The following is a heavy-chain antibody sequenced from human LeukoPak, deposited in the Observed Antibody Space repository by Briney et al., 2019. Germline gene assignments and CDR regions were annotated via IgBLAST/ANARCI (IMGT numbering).Heavy chain of an antibody. Sequence: GGSLRLSCAASGFTFSDYYMSWIRQAPGKGLEWVSSISSSSSYIYYADSVKGRFTISRDNAKNSLYLQMNSLRAEDTAVYYCARGVAARPPDYWGQGTLVTVSS. CDR1: GFTFSDYY. CDR3: ARGVAARPPDY. CDR2: ISSSSSYI. V-gene: IGHV3-11*06. D-gene: IGHD6-6*01. J-gene: IGHJ4*02.